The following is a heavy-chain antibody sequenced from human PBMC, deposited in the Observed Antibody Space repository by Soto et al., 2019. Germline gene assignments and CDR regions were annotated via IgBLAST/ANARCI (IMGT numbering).Heavy chain of an antibody. V-gene: IGHV3-73*01. J-gene: IGHJ6*02. D-gene: IGHD2-21*02. CDR2: IRSKANSYAT. CDR3: LMTHYYYGMDV. CDR1: GFTFSGSA. Sequence: EVQLVESGGGLVQPGGSLKLSCAASGFTFSGSAMHWVRQASGKGLEWVGRIRSKANSYATAYAASVKGRFTISRDDSRSAAYLQMNSLRTEATAVYSCLMTHYYYGMDVWGQGTTVTVSS.